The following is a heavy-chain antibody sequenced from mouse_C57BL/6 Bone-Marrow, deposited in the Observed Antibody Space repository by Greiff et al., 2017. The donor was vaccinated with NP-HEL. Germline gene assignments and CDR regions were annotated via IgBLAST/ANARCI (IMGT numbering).Heavy chain of an antibody. D-gene: IGHD2-4*01. Sequence: EVKLMESGGGLVKPGGSLKLSCAASGFTFSSYAMSWVRQTPEKRLEWVATISDGGSYTYYPDNVKGRFTISRDNAKNNLYLQMSHLKSEDTAMYYCARPYYDYDGYAIDYWGQGTSVTVSS. J-gene: IGHJ4*01. CDR3: ARPYYDYDGYAIDY. CDR1: GFTFSSYA. CDR2: ISDGGSYT. V-gene: IGHV5-4*03.